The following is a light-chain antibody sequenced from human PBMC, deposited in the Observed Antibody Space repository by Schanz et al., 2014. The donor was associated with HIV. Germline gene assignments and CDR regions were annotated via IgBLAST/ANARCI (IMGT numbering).Light chain of an antibody. V-gene: IGLV2-14*01. CDR3: SSYSSSSTLDV. J-gene: IGLJ3*02. CDR1: SSDVGGYNY. Sequence: QSALTQPASVSGSPGQSITISCTGTSSDVGGYNYVSWYQQHPGKAPKIMIYEVSKRPSGVSNRFSGSKSDNTASLTISGLQAEDEADYYCSSYSSSSTLDVFGGGTKLTVL. CDR2: EVS.